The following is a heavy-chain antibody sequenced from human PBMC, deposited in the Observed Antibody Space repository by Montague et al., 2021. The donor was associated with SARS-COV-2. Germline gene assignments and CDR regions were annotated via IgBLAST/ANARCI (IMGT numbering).Heavy chain of an antibody. Sequence: SLRLSCAASGFTMSSYWMRWVRQAPGKGLEWVAYIKQDGSEQYYVDSVRGRFTISKDNAENSLYLQMNSLRVEDTAMYYCVRERAFYFASGTYSRNNWFDPWGQGSLVTVSS. V-gene: IGHV3-7*01. J-gene: IGHJ5*02. D-gene: IGHD3-10*01. CDR3: VRERAFYFASGTYSRNNWFDP. CDR1: GFTMSSYW. CDR2: IKQDGSEQ.